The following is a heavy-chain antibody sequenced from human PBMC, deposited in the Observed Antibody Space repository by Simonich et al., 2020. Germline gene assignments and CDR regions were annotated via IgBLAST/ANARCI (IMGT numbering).Heavy chain of an antibody. Sequence: EVQLVESGGGLVKPGGSLRLSCAASGFTFSSYSMNWVRQAPGKGLECVSSISSSSRYIYYADSVKGRFTISRDNAKNSLYLQMNSLRAEDTAVYYCARANERDYWGQGTLVTVSS. CDR1: GFTFSSYS. CDR3: ARANERDY. V-gene: IGHV3-21*01. CDR2: ISSSSRYI. J-gene: IGHJ4*02. D-gene: IGHD1-1*01.